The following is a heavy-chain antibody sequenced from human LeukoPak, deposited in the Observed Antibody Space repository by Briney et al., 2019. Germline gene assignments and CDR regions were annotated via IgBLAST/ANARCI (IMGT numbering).Heavy chain of an antibody. V-gene: IGHV1-69*02. CDR1: GGTFSSYT. D-gene: IGHD5-18*01. Sequence: GSSVKVSCKASGGTFSSYTISWVRQAPGQGLEWMGRIIPILGIANYAQKFQGRVTITADKSTSTAYMELSSLRSEDTAVYYCASLDTAMVNGAFDIWGQGTMVTVSS. CDR3: ASLDTAMVNGAFDI. CDR2: IIPILGIA. J-gene: IGHJ3*02.